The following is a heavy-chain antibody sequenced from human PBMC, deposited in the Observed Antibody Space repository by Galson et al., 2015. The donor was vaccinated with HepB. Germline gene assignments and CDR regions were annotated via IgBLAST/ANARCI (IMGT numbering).Heavy chain of an antibody. D-gene: IGHD3-16*02. CDR3: AREYRYTRYWSIDY. Sequence: SLRLSCAASGFIFSSYKMNWVRQAPGKGLEWVSSIRTSSTHISYADSVKGRFTISRDNAKSSLYLQMNSLRAEDTAVYYCAREYRYTRYWSIDYWGQGTLVTVSS. V-gene: IGHV3-21*01. CDR1: GFIFSSYK. CDR2: IRTSSTHI. J-gene: IGHJ4*02.